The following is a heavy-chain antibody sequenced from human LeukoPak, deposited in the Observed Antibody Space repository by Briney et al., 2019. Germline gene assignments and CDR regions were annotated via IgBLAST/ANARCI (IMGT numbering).Heavy chain of an antibody. J-gene: IGHJ4*02. D-gene: IGHD1-7*01. Sequence: SETLSLTCAVYSGSFSDYYWSWIRQPPGKGLEWIGEINHSGSTNYNPSLKSRVTISVDTSKSQFSLKLSSVTAADTAVYYCARGRGFITGTTRESTPVPYFDYWGQGTLVTVSS. CDR3: ARGRGFITGTTRESTPVPYFDY. CDR2: INHSGST. CDR1: SGSFSDYY. V-gene: IGHV4-34*01.